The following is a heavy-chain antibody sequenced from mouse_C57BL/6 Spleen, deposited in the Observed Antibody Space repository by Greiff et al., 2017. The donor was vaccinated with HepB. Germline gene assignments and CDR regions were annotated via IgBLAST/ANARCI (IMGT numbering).Heavy chain of an antibody. CDR1: GYTFTSYW. D-gene: IGHD2-4*01. V-gene: IGHV1-64*01. CDR3: AREGGLRPMDY. J-gene: IGHJ4*01. Sequence: QVQLKQPGAELVKPGASVKLSCKASGYTFTSYWMHWVKQRPGQGLEWIGMIHPNSGSTNYNEKFKSKATLTVDKSSSTAYMQLSSLTSEDSAVYYCAREGGLRPMDYWGQGTSVTVSS. CDR2: IHPNSGST.